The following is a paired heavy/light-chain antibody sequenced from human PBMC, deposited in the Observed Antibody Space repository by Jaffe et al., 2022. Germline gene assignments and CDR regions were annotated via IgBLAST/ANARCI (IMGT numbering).Heavy chain of an antibody. CDR1: AFTVSNNY. J-gene: IGHJ4*02. Sequence: EVQLVESGGGLVQPGGSLRLSCTASAFTVSNNYMSWVRQAPGKGLEWVSVSHSDGSTYYADSVKGRFTISRDNSKNTLYLQMNSLRAEDTAVYYCAREGGYGNYFDYWGQGTLVTVSS. V-gene: IGHV3-66*02. CDR3: AREGGYGNYFDY. CDR2: SHSDGST. D-gene: IGHD5-12*01.
Light chain of an antibody. J-gene: IGLJ3*02. CDR2: LNSDGSH. V-gene: IGLV4-69*01. CDR1: RGHSSYA. Sequence: QSVLTQSPSASASLGASVKLTCTLSRGHSSYAIAWHQQQPEKGPRYLMKLNSDGSHSKGDGIPDRFSGSSSGAERYLTISSLQSEDEADYYCQTWGTGIRVFGGGTKLTVL. CDR3: QTWGTGIRV.